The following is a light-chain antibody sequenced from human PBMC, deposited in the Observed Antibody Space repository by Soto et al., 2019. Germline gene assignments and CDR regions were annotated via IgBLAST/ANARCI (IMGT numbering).Light chain of an antibody. J-gene: IGLJ1*01. CDR2: NNN. Sequence: QSVLTQTPSASGTPGQGVPISCSGITSNIGSNTVNWYQQLPGTAPKLLIYNNNQRPSGVPDRFSGSKSGTSASLAIGGLQSEDEADYYCAAWDDSLNGYVFGTGTRSPS. CDR3: AAWDDSLNGYV. CDR1: TSNIGSNT. V-gene: IGLV1-44*01.